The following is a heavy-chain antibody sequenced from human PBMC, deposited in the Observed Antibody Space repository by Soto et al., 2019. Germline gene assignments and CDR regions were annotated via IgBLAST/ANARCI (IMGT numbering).Heavy chain of an antibody. CDR1: GFTFSSYG. V-gene: IGHV3-33*01. Sequence: GGSLRLSCAASGFTFSSYGMHWFRQSPGKVLEWVAVIWYDGSNKYYADSVKGRFTISRDNSKNTLYLQMNSLRAEDTAVYYCARDPGDSSGYFMLWGFDIGGHGTRVPVSS. J-gene: IGHJ3*02. D-gene: IGHD3-22*01. CDR2: IWYDGSNK. CDR3: ARDPGDSSGYFMLWGFDI.